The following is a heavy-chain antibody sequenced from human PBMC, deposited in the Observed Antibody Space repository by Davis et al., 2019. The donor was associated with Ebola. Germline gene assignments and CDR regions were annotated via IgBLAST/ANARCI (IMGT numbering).Heavy chain of an antibody. Sequence: SETLSLTCTVSGDSVSSDNSYWSWIRQPPGKGLEWIGEINHSGITNYNPSLKSRVTISVATSKNQFSLKLSSVTAADTAVYYCARGCRSLGKDAFDIWGQGTMVTVSS. J-gene: IGHJ3*02. CDR1: GDSVSSDNSY. V-gene: IGHV4-39*07. CDR3: ARGCRSLGKDAFDI. D-gene: IGHD7-27*01. CDR2: INHSGIT.